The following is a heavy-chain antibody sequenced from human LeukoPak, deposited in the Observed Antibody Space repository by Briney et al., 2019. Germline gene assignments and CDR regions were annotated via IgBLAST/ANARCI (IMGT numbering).Heavy chain of an antibody. D-gene: IGHD3-22*01. V-gene: IGHV3-48*01. J-gene: IGHJ4*02. CDR3: ARGSTYYDSSGQVPFAY. CDR2: ISSSSSTI. Sequence: GGSLRLSCAASGFTFSSYAMSWVRQAPGKGLEWVSYISSSSSTIYYADSVKGRFTISRDNAKNSLYLQMNSLRAEDTAVYYCARGSTYYDSSGQVPFAYWGQGTLVTVSS. CDR1: GFTFSSYA.